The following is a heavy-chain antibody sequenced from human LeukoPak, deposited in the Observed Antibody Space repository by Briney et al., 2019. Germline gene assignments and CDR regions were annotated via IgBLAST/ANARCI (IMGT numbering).Heavy chain of an antibody. CDR2: ISAYNGNT. Sequence: ASVKVSCKASGYTFTSYGISWVGQAPGQGLEWMGWISAYNGNTNYAQKLQGRVTMTTDTSTSTAYMELRSLRSDDTAVYYCARDQSYDSSGLAYDYWGQGTLVTVSS. D-gene: IGHD3-22*01. J-gene: IGHJ4*02. CDR1: GYTFTSYG. CDR3: ARDQSYDSSGLAYDY. V-gene: IGHV1-18*01.